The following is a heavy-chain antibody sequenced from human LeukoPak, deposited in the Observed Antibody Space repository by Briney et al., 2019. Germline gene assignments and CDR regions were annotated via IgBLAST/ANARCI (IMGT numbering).Heavy chain of an antibody. CDR3: AKEGYRYGYAIDY. CDR1: GFTFSTYA. Sequence: QPGGSLRVSCAASGFTFSTYAMSWVRQAPGEGLEWVSAISGSGGSTYYADSVKGRFTISRDNSKNTLYLQMNSLRAEDTAVYYCAKEGYRYGYAIDYWGQGTLVTVSS. CDR2: ISGSGGST. V-gene: IGHV3-23*01. D-gene: IGHD5-18*01. J-gene: IGHJ4*02.